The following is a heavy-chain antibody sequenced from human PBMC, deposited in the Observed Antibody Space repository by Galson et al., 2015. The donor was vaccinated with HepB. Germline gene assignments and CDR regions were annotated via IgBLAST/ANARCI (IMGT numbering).Heavy chain of an antibody. CDR2: ISNDGNNK. V-gene: IGHV3-30*18. CDR1: GFTFSNSG. D-gene: IGHD3-3*01. J-gene: IGHJ4*02. Sequence: SLRLSCAASGFTFSNSGMHWVRQAPGKGLEWVAVISNDGNNKNYADSVQGRFTISGDNFKNTLYLQMNILTADDTAVYYCAKMIWSGRYNDYWGQGTLVTVSS. CDR3: AKMIWSGRYNDY.